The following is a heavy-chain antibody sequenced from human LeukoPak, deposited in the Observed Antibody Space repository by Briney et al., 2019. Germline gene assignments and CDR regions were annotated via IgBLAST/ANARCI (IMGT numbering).Heavy chain of an antibody. V-gene: IGHV3-23*01. CDR2: ISGSGGST. CDR1: GFTFSSYA. Sequence: PGGSLRLSCAASGFTFSSYAMSWVRQAPGKGLEWASAISGSGGSTYYADSVKGRFTISRDNSKNTLYLQMNSLRAEDTAVYYCAKPSGDGYNSGFDYWGQGTLVTVSS. CDR3: AKPSGDGYNSGFDY. J-gene: IGHJ4*02. D-gene: IGHD5-24*01.